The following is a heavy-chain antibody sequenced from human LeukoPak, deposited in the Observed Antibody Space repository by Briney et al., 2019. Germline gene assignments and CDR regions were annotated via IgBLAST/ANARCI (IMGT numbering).Heavy chain of an antibody. J-gene: IGHJ4*02. CDR2: LYYSGSP. V-gene: IGHV4-39*02. D-gene: IGHD6-19*01. CDR1: GGSISSYNSY. CDR3: ARRLKTAVAEYYFDY. Sequence: SETLSLTCTVSGGSISSYNSYWGWLRQPPGKGLEWLGSLYYSGSPYYNPSLKSRVTISVDTSKNHFSLKLNSVTAADTAVYYCARRLKTAVAEYYFDYWGQGTLVTVSS.